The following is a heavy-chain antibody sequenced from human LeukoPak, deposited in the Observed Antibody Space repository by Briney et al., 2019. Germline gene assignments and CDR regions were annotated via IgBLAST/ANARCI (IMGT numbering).Heavy chain of an antibody. CDR1: GFTFSSYS. CDR3: ARVEVVVVPAATYNWFDP. V-gene: IGHV3-21*01. J-gene: IGHJ5*02. D-gene: IGHD2-2*01. Sequence: GGSLRLSCAASGFTFSSYSMNWVRQAPGKGLEWVSSISSSSYIYYADSVKGRFTISRDNAKNSLYLQMNSLRAEDTAVYYCARVEVVVVPAATYNWFDPWGQGTLVTVSS. CDR2: ISSSSYI.